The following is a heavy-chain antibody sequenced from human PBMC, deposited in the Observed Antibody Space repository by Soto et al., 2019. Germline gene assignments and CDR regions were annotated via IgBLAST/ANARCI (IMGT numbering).Heavy chain of an antibody. D-gene: IGHD1-26*01. J-gene: IGHJ4*02. CDR2: IWYDGSNK. CDR1: GFTFSSYG. CDR3: AREGKVVGARSYYFDY. V-gene: IGHV3-33*01. Sequence: QVQLVESGGGVVQPGRSLGLSCAASGFTFSSYGMHWVRQAPGKGLEWVAVIWYDGSNKYYADSVKGRFTISRDNSKNTLYLQMNSLRAEDTAVYNCAREGKVVGARSYYFDYWGQGTLVTVSS.